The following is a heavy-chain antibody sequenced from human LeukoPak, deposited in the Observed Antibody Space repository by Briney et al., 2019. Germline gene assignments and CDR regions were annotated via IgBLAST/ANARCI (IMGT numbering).Heavy chain of an antibody. CDR1: GYTFTSYD. Sequence: ASVKVSCKASGYTFTSYDINWVRQSTGQGLEWMGWMNPNSGNTGYAQKFQGRVTMTRDTSTSTVYMEVSSLRSEDTAVYYCARKGRYCSGGSCSNSDGMDVRGQGTTVTVSS. J-gene: IGHJ6*02. CDR2: MNPNSGNT. CDR3: ARKGRYCSGGSCSNSDGMDV. V-gene: IGHV1-8*01. D-gene: IGHD2-15*01.